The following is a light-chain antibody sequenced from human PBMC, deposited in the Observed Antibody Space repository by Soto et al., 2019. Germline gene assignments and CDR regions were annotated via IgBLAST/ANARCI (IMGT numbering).Light chain of an antibody. V-gene: IGLV2-14*01. J-gene: IGLJ1*01. Sequence: QSVLTQPASVSGSPGQSITISCPGTSSDVGGYNYVSWYQQLPGKAPKLMIYEVSNRPSGVSNRFSGSKSGNTASLTISGLQAEDEADYYCSSYTGSSTPYVFGTGTKVTVL. CDR3: SSYTGSSTPYV. CDR2: EVS. CDR1: SSDVGGYNY.